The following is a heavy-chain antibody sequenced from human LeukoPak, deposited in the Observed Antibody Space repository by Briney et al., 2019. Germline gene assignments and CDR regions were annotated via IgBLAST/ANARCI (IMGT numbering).Heavy chain of an antibody. D-gene: IGHD5-24*01. V-gene: IGHV4-4*07. J-gene: IGHJ4*02. CDR3: ARHQGWLQWEY. Sequence: PSETLSLTCNVSGASISDYYWSWIRQSAGKGLEWIGRIYATETDFNPSLKSRLTMSIDTSKNQFSLKLRSATAADTGVYYCARHQGWLQWEYWGQGTLVIVSS. CDR2: IYATET. CDR1: GASISDYY.